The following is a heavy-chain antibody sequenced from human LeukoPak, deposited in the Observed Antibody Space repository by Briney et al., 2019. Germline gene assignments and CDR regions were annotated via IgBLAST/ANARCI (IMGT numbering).Heavy chain of an antibody. D-gene: IGHD1-1*01. Sequence: GASLRLSCAASGSIFSSYSMTWVRQAPGKGLEWVSSIMSDSSQIYYADSVRGRFTISRDNAKNSLYLQMNSMRAEDTAVYYCASTRAPSNGRVLYYMDVWGKGTTVTVSS. V-gene: IGHV3-21*01. CDR1: GSIFSSYS. CDR3: ASTRAPSNGRVLYYMDV. CDR2: IMSDSSQI. J-gene: IGHJ6*03.